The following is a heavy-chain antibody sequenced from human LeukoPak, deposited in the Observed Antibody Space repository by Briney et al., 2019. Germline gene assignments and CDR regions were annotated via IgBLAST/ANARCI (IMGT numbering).Heavy chain of an antibody. CDR3: AKDIYPSSGWYTFDY. D-gene: IGHD6-19*01. Sequence: GGSLRLSCAASGFTFDDYTMHWVCQAPGKGLEWVSLISWDGGSTYYADSVKGRFTISRDNSKNSLYLQMNSLRTEDTALYYCAKDIYPSSGWYTFDYWGQGTLVTVSS. CDR2: ISWDGGST. J-gene: IGHJ4*02. V-gene: IGHV3-43*01. CDR1: GFTFDDYT.